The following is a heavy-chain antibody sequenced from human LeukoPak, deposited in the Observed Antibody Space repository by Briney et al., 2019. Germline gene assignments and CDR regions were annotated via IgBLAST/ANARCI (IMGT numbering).Heavy chain of an antibody. CDR3: ARDGRVEMATIVYMDV. V-gene: IGHV4-59*12. J-gene: IGHJ6*03. CDR2: IYYSGST. Sequence: SETLSPTCTVSGGSISSYYWSWIRQPPGKGLEWIGYIYYSGSTNYNPSLKSRVTISVDTSKNQFSLKLSSVTAADTAVYYCARDGRVEMATIVYMDVWGKGTTVTVSS. CDR1: GGSISSYY. D-gene: IGHD5-24*01.